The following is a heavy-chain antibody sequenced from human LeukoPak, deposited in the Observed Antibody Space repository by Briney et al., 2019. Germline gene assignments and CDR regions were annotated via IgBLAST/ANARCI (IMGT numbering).Heavy chain of an antibody. D-gene: IGHD3-10*01. CDR1: GYTFTGHY. CDR2: INPNSGGT. CDR3: AREDDGSGNGVGY. J-gene: IGHJ4*02. V-gene: IGHV1-2*02. Sequence: ASVTVSCKASGYTFTGHYMHWVRQAPGQGLEWMGKINPNSGGTNYAQKFQGRVTMTRDASISTAYMDLSRLRSDDTAVYYCAREDDGSGNGVGYWGQGTLVTVSS.